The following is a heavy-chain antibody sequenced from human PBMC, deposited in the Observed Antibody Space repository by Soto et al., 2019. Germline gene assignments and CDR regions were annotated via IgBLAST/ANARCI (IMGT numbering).Heavy chain of an antibody. Sequence: GASVKVSCKASGYTFTSYGISWVRQAPGQGLEWMGWISAYNGNTNYAQKLQGRVTMTTDTSTSTAYMELRSLRSDDTAVYYCARDGVAIGYCSGGSCHDVYGMDVWGQGTTVTVSS. J-gene: IGHJ6*02. D-gene: IGHD2-15*01. V-gene: IGHV1-18*01. CDR2: ISAYNGNT. CDR1: GYTFTSYG. CDR3: ARDGVAIGYCSGGSCHDVYGMDV.